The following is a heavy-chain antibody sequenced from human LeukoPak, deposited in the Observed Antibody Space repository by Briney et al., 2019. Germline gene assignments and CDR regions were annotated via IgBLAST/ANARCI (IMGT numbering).Heavy chain of an antibody. CDR1: GYTFTTYG. Sequence: ASVKVSCKTSGYTFTTYGASWVRKAPGQGLEWVGWISGYNGNTNYAQQFRGRVTMTIDTSTSTVYMELRSLRSDDTAVYYCARVPGYYYDSSGYPSRFDPWGQGTLVTVSS. CDR3: ARVPGYYYDSSGYPSRFDP. CDR2: ISGYNGNT. J-gene: IGHJ5*02. D-gene: IGHD3-22*01. V-gene: IGHV1-18*01.